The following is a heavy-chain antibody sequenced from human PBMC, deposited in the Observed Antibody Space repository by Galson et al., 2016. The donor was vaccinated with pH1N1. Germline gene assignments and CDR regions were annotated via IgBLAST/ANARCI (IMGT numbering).Heavy chain of an antibody. J-gene: IGHJ4*02. CDR3: ERHPRGSQWPYIDY. CDR1: GGSISSSSYY. V-gene: IGHV4-39*01. D-gene: IGHD6-19*01. Sequence: ETLSLTCTVSGGSISSSSYYWGWIRQPPGKGLEWIGSINYSGSTNYHPSLKSRVTISVDTSKNQFSLKLSSVTAADTAVYHCERHPRGSQWPYIDYWGQGTLVTVSA. CDR2: INYSGST.